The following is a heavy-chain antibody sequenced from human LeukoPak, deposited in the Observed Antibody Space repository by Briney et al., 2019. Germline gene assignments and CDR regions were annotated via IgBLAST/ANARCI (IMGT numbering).Heavy chain of an antibody. Sequence: GGSLRLSCAASGFTFSRYAMSWVRQAPGKGLEWVSAISGSGGSTYYADSVKGRFTISRDNSKNTLYLQMNSLRAEDTAVYYCAATYDYIWGRYDYWGQGTLVTVSS. V-gene: IGHV3-23*01. D-gene: IGHD3-16*01. CDR1: GFTFSRYA. CDR3: AATYDYIWGRYDY. CDR2: ISGSGGST. J-gene: IGHJ4*02.